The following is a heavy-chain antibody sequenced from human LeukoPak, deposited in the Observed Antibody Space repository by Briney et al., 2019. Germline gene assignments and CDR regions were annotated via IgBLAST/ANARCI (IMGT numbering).Heavy chain of an antibody. J-gene: IGHJ6*02. CDR2: ILYDGSNK. Sequence: GGSLRLSCAASGFTFSSYGMHWVRQAPGKGLEWVAVILYDGSNKYYADSVKGRFTISRDNSKNTLYLQMNSLRAEDTAVYYCAKDPGGLGYCSSTSCPASIYYYYGMDVWGQGTTVTVSS. CDR3: AKDPGGLGYCSSTSCPASIYYYYGMDV. CDR1: GFTFSSYG. D-gene: IGHD2-2*01. V-gene: IGHV3-30*18.